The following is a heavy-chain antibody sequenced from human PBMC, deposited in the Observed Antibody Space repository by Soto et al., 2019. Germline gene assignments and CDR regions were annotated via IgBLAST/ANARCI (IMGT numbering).Heavy chain of an antibody. D-gene: IGHD3-16*01. CDR1: GYTLTELS. V-gene: IGHV1-24*01. CDR3: ATDWVGGGGDY. CDR2: FDPEDGET. J-gene: IGHJ4*02. Sequence: QVQLVQSGAEVKKPGASVKVSCKVSGYTLTELSMHWVRQAPGKGLEWMGGFDPEDGETIYAQKFQGRVTMTEDTSKDPAYMGVRSLRFGDTAVFYWATDWVGGGGDYWGQGTLVTVSS.